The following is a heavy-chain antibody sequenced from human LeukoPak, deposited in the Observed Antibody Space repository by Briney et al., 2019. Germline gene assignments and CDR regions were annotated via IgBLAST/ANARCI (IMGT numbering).Heavy chain of an antibody. D-gene: IGHD6-13*01. CDR3: ARTYSSSWSYCDS. V-gene: IGHV1-46*01. J-gene: IGHJ4*02. Sequence: RASVKVSCKASGYTFTSYGISWVRQAPGQGLDWMGMINPSSGSTRFAQMFQDRVTMTRDTSTSAVYMELSSLTSEDTAMYYCARTYSSSWSYCDSWGQGTLVTVSS. CDR1: GYTFTSYG. CDR2: INPSSGST.